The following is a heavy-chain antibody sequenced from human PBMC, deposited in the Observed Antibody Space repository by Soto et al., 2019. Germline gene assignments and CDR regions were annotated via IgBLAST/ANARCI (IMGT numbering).Heavy chain of an antibody. CDR3: ARVFSDSSSFFDP. D-gene: IGHD6-13*01. V-gene: IGHV4-39*07. Sequence: PSETLSLTCTVSGGSISSYYWGWIRQPPGKGLEWIGSIYYSGNTYYNPSLKSRVTISVDTAKNQFSLKLSSVTAADTAVYYCARVFSDSSSFFDPWGQGTLVTSPQ. J-gene: IGHJ5*02. CDR2: IYYSGNT. CDR1: GGSISSYY.